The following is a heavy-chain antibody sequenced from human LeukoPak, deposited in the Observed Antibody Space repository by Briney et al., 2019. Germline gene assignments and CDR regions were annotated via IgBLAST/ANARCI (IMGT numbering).Heavy chain of an antibody. D-gene: IGHD5-18*01. Sequence: PSETLSLTCAVYGGSFGGYYWSWIRQPPGKGLEWIGEINHSGSTNYNPSLKSRVTISVDTSKNQFSLKLSSVTAADTAVYYCARSIGFNSTAMVYFDYWGQGTLVTVSS. V-gene: IGHV4-34*01. CDR1: GGSFGGYY. CDR3: ARSIGFNSTAMVYFDY. CDR2: INHSGST. J-gene: IGHJ4*02.